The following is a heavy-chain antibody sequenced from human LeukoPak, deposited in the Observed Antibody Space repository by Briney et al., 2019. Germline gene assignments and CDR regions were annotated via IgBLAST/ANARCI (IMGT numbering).Heavy chain of an antibody. CDR2: IRSKAYGGTT. CDR3: TRGGTFGATSLEDY. V-gene: IGHV3-49*04. CDR1: GFTFGDYA. J-gene: IGHJ4*02. D-gene: IGHD1-26*01. Sequence: AGGSLRLSCTASGFTFGDYAMNWVRQAPGKGLEWVGFIRSKAYGGTTEYAASVKGRFTISRDDSKSIAYLQMNSLKTEDTAVYYCTRGGTFGATSLEDYWGQGTLVTVSS.